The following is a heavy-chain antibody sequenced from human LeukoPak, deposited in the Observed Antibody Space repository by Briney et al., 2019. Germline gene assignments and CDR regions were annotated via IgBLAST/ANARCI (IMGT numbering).Heavy chain of an antibody. CDR3: ASYDSSGYWGDY. CDR1: GFTFSTYW. D-gene: IGHD3-22*01. Sequence: GGSLRLSCAASGFTFSTYWMHWVRQAPGKGLVWVSRIKDDGSTIYADSVKGRFTISRDNAKNTLYLQMNSLRAEDTAVYYCASYDSSGYWGDYWGQGTLVTVSS. V-gene: IGHV3-74*01. CDR2: IKDDGST. J-gene: IGHJ4*02.